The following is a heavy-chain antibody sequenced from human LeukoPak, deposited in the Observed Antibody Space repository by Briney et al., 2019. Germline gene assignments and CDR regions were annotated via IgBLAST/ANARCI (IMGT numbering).Heavy chain of an antibody. D-gene: IGHD3-22*01. CDR3: ARSFGHYYDSSGFDY. J-gene: IGHJ4*02. CDR2: INPNSGGT. V-gene: IGHV1-2*02. Sequence: ASVKVSCKASGYTFTGYYMHWVRQAPGQGLEWMGWINPNSGGTNYAQKFQGRVIMTRDTSISTAYMELSRLRSDDTAVYYCARSFGHYYDSSGFDYWGQGTLVTVSS. CDR1: GYTFTGYY.